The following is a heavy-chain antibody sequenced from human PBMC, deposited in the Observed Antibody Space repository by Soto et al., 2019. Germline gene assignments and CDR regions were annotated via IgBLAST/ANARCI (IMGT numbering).Heavy chain of an antibody. V-gene: IGHV1-69*01. D-gene: IGHD3-22*01. CDR3: ARGWGYDSNDYYYAY. J-gene: IGHJ4*02. Sequence: QVQLVQSGAEVRKPGSSVKVSCKASGGTFSRHAISWVRQAPGQGLEWMGGIIPIFGTANHAQKFQGRVTNIADESTSTGHMELSSLRTEDTAMYYCARGWGYDSNDYYYAYWGQGTLVIVSS. CDR2: IIPIFGTA. CDR1: GGTFSRHA.